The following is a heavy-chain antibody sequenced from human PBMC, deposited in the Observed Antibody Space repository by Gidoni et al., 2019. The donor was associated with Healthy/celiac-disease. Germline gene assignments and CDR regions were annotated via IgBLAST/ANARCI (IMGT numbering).Heavy chain of an antibody. J-gene: IGHJ4*02. CDR3: AKEGLRYCSSTSCYYFDY. Sequence: QVQLVESGGGVVQPGRSLRLSCAASGFTFSSYGRHWVRQAPGKGLECVAVISYDGSNKYYADSVKGRFTISRDNSKNTLYLQMNSLRAEDTAVYYCAKEGLRYCSSTSCYYFDYWGQGTLVTVSS. D-gene: IGHD2-2*01. CDR2: ISYDGSNK. CDR1: GFTFSSYG. V-gene: IGHV3-30*18.